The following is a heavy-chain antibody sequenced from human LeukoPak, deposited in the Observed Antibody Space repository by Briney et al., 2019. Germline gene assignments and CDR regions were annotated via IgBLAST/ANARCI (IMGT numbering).Heavy chain of an antibody. J-gene: IGHJ6*02. CDR1: GFTFSSYE. Sequence: PGGSLRLSCAASGFTFSSYEMNWVRQAPGKGLEWVSYISSSGSTIYYADSVKGRFTISRDNAKNSLYLQMNSLRAEDTAVYYCARNSSSSLYYYYGMDVWGQGTTVTVSS. CDR3: ARNSSSSLYYYYGMDV. V-gene: IGHV3-48*03. D-gene: IGHD6-6*01. CDR2: ISSSGSTI.